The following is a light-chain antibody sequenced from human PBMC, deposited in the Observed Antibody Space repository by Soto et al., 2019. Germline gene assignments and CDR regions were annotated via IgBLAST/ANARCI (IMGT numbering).Light chain of an antibody. V-gene: IGKV3-20*01. CDR1: QPVSSNY. J-gene: IGKJ1*01. CDR3: QQYASPPRT. Sequence: EIVLTQSPGTLSLSPGERATLSCRASQPVSSNYLAWYQQTPGQAPRLLISDASSRATGIPDRFSGRGSGTDFTLTISRLETDYFAVYYCQQYASPPRTFEPGTQVEIK. CDR2: DAS.